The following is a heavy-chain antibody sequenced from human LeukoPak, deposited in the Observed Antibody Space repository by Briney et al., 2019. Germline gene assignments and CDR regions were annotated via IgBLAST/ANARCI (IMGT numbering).Heavy chain of an antibody. CDR1: GYTFTSYD. V-gene: IGHV1-8*03. CDR2: MNPNSGNT. CDR3: ARDGRVTHNWFDP. J-gene: IGHJ5*02. Sequence: GASVKVSCKASGYTFTSYDINWVRQATGQGLEWMGWMNPNSGNTGYAQKFQGRVTITRNTSISTAYMELSSLRSEDTAVYYCARDGRVTHNWFDPWGQGTLVTVSS. D-gene: IGHD1-26*01.